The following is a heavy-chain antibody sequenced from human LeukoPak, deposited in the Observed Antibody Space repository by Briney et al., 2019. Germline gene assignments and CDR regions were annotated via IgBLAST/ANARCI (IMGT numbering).Heavy chain of an antibody. V-gene: IGHV7-4-1*02. CDR1: GYTFTNYA. Sequence: ASVKVSCKASGYTFTNYAMNWVRQAPGQGLEWMGWINTNTDNPTYAQGFTGRFVFSLDTSVSTAYLQISSLKTEDTAVYYCAKRFGDLFDYWGQGILVTVSS. CDR2: INTNTDNP. D-gene: IGHD3-10*01. J-gene: IGHJ4*02. CDR3: AKRFGDLFDY.